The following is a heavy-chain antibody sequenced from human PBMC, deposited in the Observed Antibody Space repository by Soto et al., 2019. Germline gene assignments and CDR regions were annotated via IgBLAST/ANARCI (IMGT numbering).Heavy chain of an antibody. CDR1: GYTFTAYY. V-gene: IGHV1-2*02. J-gene: IGHJ4*02. CDR3: ATDDYGAFAF. D-gene: IGHD4-17*01. CDR2: IDPRSGVT. Sequence: ASVKVSCKTYGYTFTAYYIHWVRQAPGQGLECLGWIDPRSGVTDYAQKFQGRVIMTRDTSIKTVYMELSWLTSDDTAVYYCATDDYGAFAFGGQGTLVTVSS.